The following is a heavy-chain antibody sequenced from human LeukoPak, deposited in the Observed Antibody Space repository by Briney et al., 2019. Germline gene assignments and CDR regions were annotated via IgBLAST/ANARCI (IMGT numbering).Heavy chain of an antibody. CDR3: AKDLGRYSGYDSLDY. J-gene: IGHJ4*02. D-gene: IGHD5-12*01. CDR2: IRYDGRNK. CDR1: GFTFSSYG. Sequence: GGSLRLPCAASGFTFSSYGMHWVRQAPGKGLEWVAFIRYDGRNKYYADSVKGRFTISRDNSKNTLYLQMNSLRAEDTAVYYRAKDLGRYSGYDSLDYWGQGTVVTVSS. V-gene: IGHV3-30*02.